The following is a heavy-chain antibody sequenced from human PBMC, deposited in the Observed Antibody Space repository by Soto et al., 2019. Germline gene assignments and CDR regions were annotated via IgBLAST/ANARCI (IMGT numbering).Heavy chain of an antibody. CDR2: IYTSGST. J-gene: IGHJ6*02. CDR1: GGSISSYY. D-gene: IGHD3-3*01. CDR3: ARSITIFGVVTVYYYGMDV. V-gene: IGHV4-4*07. Sequence: SETLSLTCTVSGGSISSYYWSWIRQPAGKGLEWIGRIYTSGSTNYNPSLKSRVTMSVDTSKNQFSLKLSSVTAADTAVYYCARSITIFGVVTVYYYGMDVWGQGTTVTVSS.